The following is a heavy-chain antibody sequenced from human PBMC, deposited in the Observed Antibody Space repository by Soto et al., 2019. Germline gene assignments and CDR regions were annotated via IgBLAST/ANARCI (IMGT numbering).Heavy chain of an antibody. V-gene: IGHV1-18*01. CDR3: ARGGSGSYSPNYYYYYYMDV. J-gene: IGHJ6*03. Sequence: ASVKVSCKASGYTFTSYGISWVRQAPGQGLEWMGWISAYNGNTNYAQKFQGRVTMTRDTSASTAYMELSSPRSEDTAVYYCARGGSGSYSPNYYYYYYMDVWGKGTTVTVSS. D-gene: IGHD3-10*01. CDR1: GYTFTSYG. CDR2: ISAYNGNT.